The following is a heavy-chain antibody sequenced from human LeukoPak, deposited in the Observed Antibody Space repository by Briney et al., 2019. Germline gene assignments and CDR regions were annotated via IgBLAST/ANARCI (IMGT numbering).Heavy chain of an antibody. J-gene: IGHJ6*03. Sequence: ASVKVSCKASGYTFTSHDINWVRQATGQGLEWMGWMNPNSGNTGYAQKFQGRVTMTTDTSTSTAYMELRSLRSDDTAVYFCVRDGHRLYDYYYYYMDVWGKGTTVTVSS. CDR3: VRDGHRLYDYYYYYMDV. CDR1: GYTFTSHD. D-gene: IGHD2-2*02. V-gene: IGHV1-8*02. CDR2: MNPNSGNT.